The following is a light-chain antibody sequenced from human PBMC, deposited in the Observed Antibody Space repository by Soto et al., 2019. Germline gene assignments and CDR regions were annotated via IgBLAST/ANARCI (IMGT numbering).Light chain of an antibody. Sequence: EIVLTQSPGTLSLSPGERATLSCRASQSVSSSYLAWYQQKPDQAPRLLIYGASSRATGIPDRFSGSGSGTDFTLTISRLEPEDFAVYYCQSPWTFGQGTKVEIK. CDR2: GAS. CDR1: QSVSSSY. V-gene: IGKV3-20*01. J-gene: IGKJ1*01. CDR3: QSPWT.